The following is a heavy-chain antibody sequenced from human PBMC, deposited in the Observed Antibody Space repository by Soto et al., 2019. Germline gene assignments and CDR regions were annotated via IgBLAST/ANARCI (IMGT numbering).Heavy chain of an antibody. D-gene: IGHD3-22*01. J-gene: IGHJ5*02. CDR1: GGSISSYY. CDR2: IYYSGST. V-gene: IGHV4-59*01. Sequence: PSETLGLSCTVSGGSISSYYWNWIRQPPGKGLEWIGYIYYSGSTNYNPSLKSRVTISVDTSKNQFYLKLSSVTAADTAVYYCARAEDSRTNWFDPWGQGTLVTVS. CDR3: ARAEDSRTNWFDP.